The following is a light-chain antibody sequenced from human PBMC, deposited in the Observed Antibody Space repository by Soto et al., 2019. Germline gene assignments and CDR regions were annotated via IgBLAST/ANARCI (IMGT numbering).Light chain of an antibody. CDR3: QQFNTSPWT. J-gene: IGKJ1*01. Sequence: DIQMTQSPSTLSVSVGDRVTITCRASQTISSWLAWYQQKPGQAPKLLIYKASTLKSGVPSRFRGSGSGTEFTLTISSMKPDDFATYYCQQFNTSPWTFGQGTKVDI. CDR2: KAS. CDR1: QTISSW. V-gene: IGKV1-5*03.